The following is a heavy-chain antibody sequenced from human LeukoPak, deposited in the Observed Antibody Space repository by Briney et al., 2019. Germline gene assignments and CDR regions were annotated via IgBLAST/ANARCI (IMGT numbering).Heavy chain of an antibody. J-gene: IGHJ4*02. V-gene: IGHV3-48*01. Sequence: AGGSLRLSCAASGFTFSSYSMNWVRQAPGKGLEWVSYISSSSSTICYADSVKGRFTISRDNAKNSLYLQMNSLRAEDTAVYYCARSTGIAVAGYFDYWGQGTLVTVSS. CDR3: ARSTGIAVAGYFDY. D-gene: IGHD6-19*01. CDR2: ISSSSSTI. CDR1: GFTFSSYS.